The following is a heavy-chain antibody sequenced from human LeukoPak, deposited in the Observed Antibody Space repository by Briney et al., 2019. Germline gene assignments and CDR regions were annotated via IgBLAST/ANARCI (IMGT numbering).Heavy chain of an antibody. CDR2: IIPMFGSA. V-gene: IGHV1-69*06. CDR1: GGNVCTYT. CDR3: ARAEPGYCSGGSCFPMNH. J-gene: IGHJ5*02. Sequence: GASVKVSCKASGGNVCTYTISWVRQAPGQGLEWLGGIIPMFGSAKYPQKFQGRVTITADTLMTTTYMELNSLTSDDTAVYYCARAEPGYCSGGSCFPMNHWGQGTLVTVSS. D-gene: IGHD2-15*01.